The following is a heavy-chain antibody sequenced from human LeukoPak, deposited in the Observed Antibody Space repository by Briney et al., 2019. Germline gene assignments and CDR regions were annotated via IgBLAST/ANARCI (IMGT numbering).Heavy chain of an antibody. V-gene: IGHV3-23*01. CDR1: GVSLSNYA. D-gene: IGHD2-15*01. CDR3: VRGYSFGPYGMDV. J-gene: IGHJ6*02. CDR2: IGGSGRST. Sequence: QPGGSLRLSCAASGVSLSNYAMSWVRQAPGKGLEWVSLIGGSGRSTYYADSVKGRFTISRDNSKNTLYLQMSSLRAEDTAVYFCVRGYSFGPYGMDVWGQGTTVTVSS.